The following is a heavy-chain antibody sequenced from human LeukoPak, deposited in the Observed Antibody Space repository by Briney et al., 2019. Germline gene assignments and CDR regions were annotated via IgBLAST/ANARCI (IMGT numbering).Heavy chain of an antibody. CDR3: ARRPGLEY. J-gene: IGHJ4*02. V-gene: IGHV3-74*01. CDR2: INSDGSST. Sequence: GGSLRLSCAASGLTFSNYWMHWARQAPGKGLVWVSRINSDGSSTTYADSLKGRFTISRDNAENSLYLQLNGLRADDTAVYYRARRPGLEYWGQGTLVTVSS. CDR1: GLTFSNYW. D-gene: IGHD1-14*01.